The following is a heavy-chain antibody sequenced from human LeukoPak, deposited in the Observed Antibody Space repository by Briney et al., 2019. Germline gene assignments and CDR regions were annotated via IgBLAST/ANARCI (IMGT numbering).Heavy chain of an antibody. Sequence: GGSLRLSCAASGFTFSSYAMHWVRQAPGKGLEYVSAISSNGGSTYYANSVKGRFTISRDNSKNTLYLQMGSLRAEDMAVYYCARESYYDSSGSDDAFDIWGQGTMVTVSS. V-gene: IGHV3-64*01. D-gene: IGHD3-22*01. J-gene: IGHJ3*02. CDR2: ISSNGGST. CDR1: GFTFSSYA. CDR3: ARESYYDSSGSDDAFDI.